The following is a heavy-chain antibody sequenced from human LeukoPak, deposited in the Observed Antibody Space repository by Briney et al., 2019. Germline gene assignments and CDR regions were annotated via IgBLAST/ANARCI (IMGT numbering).Heavy chain of an antibody. CDR3: ARTVRGIVMPQNAFDI. V-gene: IGHV3-7*01. D-gene: IGHD3-22*01. CDR2: IMQDGSEK. Sequence: GGSLRLSCAASGFTFSSYWMSWVRQAPGKGLEWVANIMQDGSEKYHVDSVKGRFTISRDNAKNSLYLQMNSLRAEDSAMYYCARTVRGIVMPQNAFDIWGQGTLVTVS. CDR1: GFTFSSYW. J-gene: IGHJ3*02.